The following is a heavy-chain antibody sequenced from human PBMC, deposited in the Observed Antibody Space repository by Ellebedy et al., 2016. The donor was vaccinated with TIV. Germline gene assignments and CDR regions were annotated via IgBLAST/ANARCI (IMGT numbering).Heavy chain of an antibody. J-gene: IGHJ4*02. CDR1: GGSFSDYY. V-gene: IGHV4-34*01. D-gene: IGHD3-22*01. CDR3: ARESLGSYDSSADFDC. Sequence: GSLRLXXAVYGGSFSDYYWSWVCQPPGKGLEWIGEINHSGSTNYNPSLKSRVTISVDTSKNQFSLKLTSVTAADTALYYCARESLGSYDSSADFDCWGQGTLVTVSS. CDR2: INHSGST.